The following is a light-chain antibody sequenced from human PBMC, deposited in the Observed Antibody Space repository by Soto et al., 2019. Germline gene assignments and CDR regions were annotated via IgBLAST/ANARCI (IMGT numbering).Light chain of an antibody. V-gene: IGKV3-15*01. Sequence: VMTQSPGTLSVSPGERATLSCRASESVSRNLAWYQQKPGQAPRLIIYDASTRATGIPDRFSGVGSGTEFTLTISSMQPEDFVVYYCQQYKSWPTITFCQGTRLEIK. CDR3: QQYKSWPTIT. J-gene: IGKJ5*01. CDR1: ESVSRN. CDR2: DAS.